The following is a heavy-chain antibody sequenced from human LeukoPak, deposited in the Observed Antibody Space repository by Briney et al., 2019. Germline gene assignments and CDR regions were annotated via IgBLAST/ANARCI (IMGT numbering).Heavy chain of an antibody. V-gene: IGHV3-48*03. J-gene: IGHJ6*03. CDR1: GFTFSSYE. D-gene: IGHD3-10*01. CDR3: ARVGTTMVRGVITTYYYYYMDV. CDR2: ISSSGSTI. Sequence: GGSLRLSCAASGFTFSSYEMNWVRQAPGKGLEWVSYISSSGSTIYYADSVKGRFTISRDNAKKSLYLQMNSLRAEDTAVYYCARVGTTMVRGVITTYYYYYMDVWGKGTTVT.